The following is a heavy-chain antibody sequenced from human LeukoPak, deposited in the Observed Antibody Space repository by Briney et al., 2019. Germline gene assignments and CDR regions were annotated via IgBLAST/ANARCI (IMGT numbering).Heavy chain of an antibody. CDR1: GLTFSSYA. CDR2: ISGSGGGT. CDR3: AKGSSYDILTGYVPNDY. V-gene: IGHV3-23*01. D-gene: IGHD3-9*01. J-gene: IGHJ4*02. Sequence: PGGSLRLSCAASGLTFSSYAMSWVRQAPGKGLEWVSAISGSGGGTYYADSVKGRFTISRDNSKNTLYLQMNSLRAEDTAVYYCAKGSSYDILTGYVPNDYWGQGTLVTVSS.